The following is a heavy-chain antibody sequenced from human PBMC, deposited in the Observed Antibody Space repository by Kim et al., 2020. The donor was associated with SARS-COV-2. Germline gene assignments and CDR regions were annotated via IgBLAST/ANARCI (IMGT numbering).Heavy chain of an antibody. J-gene: IGHJ2*01. Sequence: LKSRVTRSVDTSKNQVSLKLSSVTAADTAVYYCARGRYSSSWYGPHWYFDLWGRGTLVTVSS. D-gene: IGHD6-13*01. CDR3: ARGRYSSSWYGPHWYFDL. V-gene: IGHV4-34*01.